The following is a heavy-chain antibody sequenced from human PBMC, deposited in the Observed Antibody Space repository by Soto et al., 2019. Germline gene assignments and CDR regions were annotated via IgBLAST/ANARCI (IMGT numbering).Heavy chain of an antibody. CDR1: RGTFSSYA. V-gene: IGHV1-69*06. J-gene: IGHJ4*02. CDR2: IIPIFGTA. D-gene: IGHD1-20*01. CDR3: AKRITASLYFDY. Sequence: ASVKVSCKASRGTFSSYAISWVRQAPGQGLEWMGGIIPIFGTANYGQKFQGRVTITADKSTSTAYMELSSPRSEDTAVYYCAKRITASLYFDYWGQGTLVTVSS.